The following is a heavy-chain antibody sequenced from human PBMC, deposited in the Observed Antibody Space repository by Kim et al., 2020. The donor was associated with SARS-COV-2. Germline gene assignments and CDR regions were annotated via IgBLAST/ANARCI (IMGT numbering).Heavy chain of an antibody. J-gene: IGHJ4*02. CDR3: ARGVGSSCPDDY. V-gene: IGHV1-69*01. Sequence: NYAQKFQGRVTITADESTSTAYMGLSSLRSEDTAVYYCARGVGSSCPDDYWGQGTLVTVSS. D-gene: IGHD6-13*01.